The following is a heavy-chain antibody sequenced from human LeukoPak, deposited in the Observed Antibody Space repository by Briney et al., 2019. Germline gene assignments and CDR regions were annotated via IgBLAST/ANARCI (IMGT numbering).Heavy chain of an antibody. Sequence: GASVKLSCKASGYTFTTYAMHWVRQAPGQRLEWMGWINAGNGNTKYSQKFQGRVTITRDTSASTAYMELSSLRSEDTAVYYCARDLKQFGGWFDYWGQGTLVTVSS. CDR2: INAGNGNT. CDR1: GYTFTTYA. V-gene: IGHV1-3*01. J-gene: IGHJ4*02. D-gene: IGHD6-19*01. CDR3: ARDLKQFGGWFDY.